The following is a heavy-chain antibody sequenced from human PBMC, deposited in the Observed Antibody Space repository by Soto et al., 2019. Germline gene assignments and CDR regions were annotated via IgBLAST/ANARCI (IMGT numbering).Heavy chain of an antibody. J-gene: IGHJ4*02. CDR3: ARTPAVAGTPYFDY. D-gene: IGHD6-19*01. Sequence: PGGSLRLSCAASGFTFSSYTMHWVRQAPGKGLEWVAVLSYDEGIKYYYADSVKGRFTISRDNSKNTLYLQMNSLRPEDTAIYYCARTPAVAGTPYFDYWGQGTLVTVSS. CDR1: GFTFSSYT. V-gene: IGHV3-30-3*01. CDR2: LSYDEGIK.